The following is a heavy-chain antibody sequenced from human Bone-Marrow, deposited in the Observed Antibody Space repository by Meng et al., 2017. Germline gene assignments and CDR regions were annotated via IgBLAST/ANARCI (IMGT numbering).Heavy chain of an antibody. J-gene: IGHJ4*02. CDR3: ARDRQTLGYCSGGSCYPDSFDY. Sequence: GESLKISCEPSGFTFSSYGMHWVRQAPGKGLEWVSSISSSSSYIYYADSVKGRFTISRDNAKNSLYLQMNSLRAEDTAVYYCARDRQTLGYCSGGSCYPDSFDYWGQGTLVTVSS. V-gene: IGHV3-21*01. CDR1: GFTFSSYG. CDR2: ISSSSSYI. D-gene: IGHD2-15*01.